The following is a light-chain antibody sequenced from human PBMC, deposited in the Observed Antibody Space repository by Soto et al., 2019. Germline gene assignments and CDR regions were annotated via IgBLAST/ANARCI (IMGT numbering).Light chain of an antibody. CDR3: QQYSIWRT. Sequence: EIVMTQSPATLSVSPWERATVSCRASQSVSTNLAWYQQKAGQAPRLLIYGASTRATGIPARFSGSGSGTEFTLTISGLQSEDFAVYYCQQYSIWRTFGQGTKVDI. V-gene: IGKV3-15*01. CDR2: GAS. J-gene: IGKJ1*01. CDR1: QSVSTN.